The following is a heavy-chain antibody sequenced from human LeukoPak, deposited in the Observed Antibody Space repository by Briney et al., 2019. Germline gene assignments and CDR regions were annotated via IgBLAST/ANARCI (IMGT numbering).Heavy chain of an antibody. CDR1: GYTFTGYY. J-gene: IGHJ5*02. V-gene: IGHV1-2*02. D-gene: IGHD3-3*01. CDR3: ARGKDTYYDFWSGYPFDP. Sequence: GASVKVSCKASGYTFTGYYMHWVRQAPGQVLEWMGWINPNSGGTNYAQKFQGRVTITADKSTSTAYMELSSLRSEDTAVYYCARGKDTYYDFWSGYPFDPWGQGTLVTVSS. CDR2: INPNSGGT.